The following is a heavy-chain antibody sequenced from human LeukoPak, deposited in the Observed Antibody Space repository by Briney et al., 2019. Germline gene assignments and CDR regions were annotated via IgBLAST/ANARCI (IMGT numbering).Heavy chain of an antibody. CDR1: GGSISSSSYY. D-gene: IGHD5-12*01. Sequence: SETLSLTCTVSGGSISSSSYYWGWFRQPPGKGLEWIGSIYYTGTTYYNPSLKSRVTISVDTSKNQFSLKLSSVTAADTAVYYCARQWLRFPYYFDYWGQGTLVTVSS. CDR3: ARQWLRFPYYFDY. CDR2: IYYTGTT. J-gene: IGHJ4*02. V-gene: IGHV4-39*07.